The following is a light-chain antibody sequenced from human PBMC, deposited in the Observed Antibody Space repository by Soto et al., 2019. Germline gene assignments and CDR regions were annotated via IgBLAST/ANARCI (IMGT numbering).Light chain of an antibody. CDR1: HSVISY. CDR3: QHYNNWPPWT. CDR2: DAX. J-gene: IGKJ1*01. Sequence: IVLTQSPATLAVSLGERATLFXRVSHSVISYLAWYQQKAGQXTRILXXDAXNRGNGIPARFSGSGSGTEFTLTISSLQSEDFAFYYCQHYNNWPPWTVGQGTKVEIK. V-gene: IGKV3D-15*01.